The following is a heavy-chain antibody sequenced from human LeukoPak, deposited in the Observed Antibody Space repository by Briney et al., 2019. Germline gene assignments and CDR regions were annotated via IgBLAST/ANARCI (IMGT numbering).Heavy chain of an antibody. CDR3: ARHLRLRYFVF. V-gene: IGHV4-4*07. J-gene: IGHJ4*02. D-gene: IGHD3-9*01. CDR2: ISTSGNT. Sequence: SETLSLTCTVSGGSINVYYWSWIRQPAGKGLQWIGRISTSGNTDYNPSLKSRVTMSVDTSKNQFSLKLSSVTAADTAVYYCARHLRLRYFVFWGQGTLVTVSS. CDR1: GGSINVYY.